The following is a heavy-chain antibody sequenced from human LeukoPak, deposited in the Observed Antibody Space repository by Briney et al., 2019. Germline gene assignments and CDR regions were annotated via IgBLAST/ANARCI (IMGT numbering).Heavy chain of an antibody. CDR1: GYTFTGFY. CDR2: INPNGGGT. V-gene: IGHV1-2*06. Sequence: GASVKVSCKASGYTFTGFYMHWVRQAPGQGLEWTGRINPNGGGTNYAQKFQGRVTMTRDTSISTAYMELTRLTSDDTAVYYCARANIIVVPFLDVWGQGTTVTVSS. CDR3: ARANIIVVPFLDV. J-gene: IGHJ6*02. D-gene: IGHD2-2*01.